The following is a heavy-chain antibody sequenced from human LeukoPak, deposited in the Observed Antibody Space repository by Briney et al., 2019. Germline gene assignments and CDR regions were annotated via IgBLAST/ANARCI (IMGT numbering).Heavy chain of an antibody. Sequence: SETLSLTCTVSGGSISSYYWSWIRQPPGKGLEWIGYIYYSGSTNYNPSLKSRVTISVDTSKNQFSLKLSSVTAADTAVYYCARDRGSSGYDYWGQGTLVTVSS. CDR1: GGSISSYY. J-gene: IGHJ4*02. CDR3: ARDRGSSGYDY. D-gene: IGHD6-19*01. V-gene: IGHV4-59*01. CDR2: IYYSGST.